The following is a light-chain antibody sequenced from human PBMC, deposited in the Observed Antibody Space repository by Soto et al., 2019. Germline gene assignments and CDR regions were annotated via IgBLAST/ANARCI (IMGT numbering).Light chain of an antibody. CDR3: QQRSNWPALT. V-gene: IGKV3-11*01. Sequence: EIVLTQSPATLSLSPGERATLSCRASQSVSSYLAWYQQKPGQAPRLLIYDASNRATGIPARFSGSGSGTDFTLTISSLELEDFEVYYCQQRSNWPALTFGGGTRLDIK. J-gene: IGKJ4*01. CDR1: QSVSSY. CDR2: DAS.